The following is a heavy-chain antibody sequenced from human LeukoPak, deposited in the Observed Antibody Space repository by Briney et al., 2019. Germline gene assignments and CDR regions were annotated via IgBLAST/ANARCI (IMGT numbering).Heavy chain of an antibody. CDR1: GFTFSSYS. J-gene: IGHJ4*02. CDR2: ISSSSSTI. V-gene: IGHV3-48*04. D-gene: IGHD1-26*01. CDR3: ARALTRSGGSYGKKYYFDY. Sequence: GGSLRLSCAASGFTFSSYSMNWVRQAPGKGLEWVSYISSSSSTIYYADSVKGRFTISRDNAKNSLYLQMNSLRAEDTAVYYCARALTRSGGSYGKKYYFDYWGQGTLVTVSS.